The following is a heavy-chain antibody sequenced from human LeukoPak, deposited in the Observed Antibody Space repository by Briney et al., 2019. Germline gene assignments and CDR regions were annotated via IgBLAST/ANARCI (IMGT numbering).Heavy chain of an antibody. CDR3: ARGRGPWGY. D-gene: IGHD3-16*01. CDR2: IYYSGSP. Sequence: PPETLSLTCTVSGGSISRYYWSWIRQCPGEGLEWIGFIYYSGSPNSNPSLKGRVSISVGTSKNQFFLKLTSVTAADTAVYFCARGRGPWGYWGQGTLVTVSS. J-gene: IGHJ4*02. CDR1: GGSISRYY. V-gene: IGHV4-59*08.